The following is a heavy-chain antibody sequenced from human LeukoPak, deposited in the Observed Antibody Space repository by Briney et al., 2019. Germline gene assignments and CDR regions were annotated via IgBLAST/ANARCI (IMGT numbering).Heavy chain of an antibody. CDR3: ARDGVAGTYYFDQ. CDR1: GYTFTNYY. CDR2: ISPSGGST. J-gene: IGHJ4*02. Sequence: ASVKVSCKASGYTFTNYYIHWVRRAPGQGLEWMRMISPSGGSTSYPQRFQGRVTMTRDTSTSTAYMGLSSLRSEDTAVYFCARDGVAGTYYFDQWGQGTLVTVSS. D-gene: IGHD6-19*01. V-gene: IGHV1-46*01.